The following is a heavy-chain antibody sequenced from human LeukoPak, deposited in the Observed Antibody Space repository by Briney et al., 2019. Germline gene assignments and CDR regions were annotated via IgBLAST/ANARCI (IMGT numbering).Heavy chain of an antibody. V-gene: IGHV3-7*01. Sequence: GGSLRLSCAASGLTFSNYWMTWVRQAPGKGLEWVADIKQDGSEKLYVKSVRGRFTISRDNAKMSLFLQMNSLRAEDTAVYYCARDNGVVHGVYYMDVWGKGTTVIVS. CDR1: GLTFSNYW. CDR2: IKQDGSEK. J-gene: IGHJ6*03. CDR3: ARDNGVVHGVYYMDV. D-gene: IGHD3-3*01.